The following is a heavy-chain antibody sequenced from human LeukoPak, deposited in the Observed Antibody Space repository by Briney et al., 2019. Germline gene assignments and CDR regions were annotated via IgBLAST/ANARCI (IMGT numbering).Heavy chain of an antibody. CDR2: IYGGGTT. J-gene: IGHJ4*02. CDR3: ARESSGRPPVRY. D-gene: IGHD3-22*01. V-gene: IGHV3-53*01. CDR1: GFTVSSNY. Sequence: GGSLRLSCAASGFTVSSNYMSWVRQAPGKGLEWVSIIYGGGTTYYADSVKGRFTISRDNFKNTLYLQMNSLRAEDTAVYYCARESSGRPPVRYWGQGTLVTVSS.